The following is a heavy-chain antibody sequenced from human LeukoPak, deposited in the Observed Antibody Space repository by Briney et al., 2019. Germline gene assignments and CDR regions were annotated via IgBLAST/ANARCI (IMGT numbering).Heavy chain of an antibody. CDR1: GGTFSSYA. J-gene: IGHJ5*02. Sequence: SVKVSCKASGGTFSSYAISRVRQAPGQGLEWMGGIIPIFGTANYAQKFQGRVTITADESTSTAYMELSSLRSEDTAVYYCATPSGASGWCGWFDPWGQGTLVTVSS. CDR3: ATPSGASGWCGWFDP. D-gene: IGHD6-19*01. V-gene: IGHV1-69*13. CDR2: IIPIFGTA.